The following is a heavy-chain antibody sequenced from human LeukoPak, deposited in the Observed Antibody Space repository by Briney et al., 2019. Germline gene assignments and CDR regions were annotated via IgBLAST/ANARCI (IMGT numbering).Heavy chain of an antibody. CDR1: GGSFSGYY. CDR3: ASNDILTGSSLHYFDY. V-gene: IGHV4-34*01. J-gene: IGHJ4*02. Sequence: SETLSLTCAVYGGSFSGYYWSWIRQPPGKGLEWIGEINHSGSTNYNPSLKSRVTISVDTSKNQFSPKLSSVTAADTAVYYCASNDILTGSSLHYFDYWGQGTLVTVSS. CDR2: INHSGST. D-gene: IGHD3-9*01.